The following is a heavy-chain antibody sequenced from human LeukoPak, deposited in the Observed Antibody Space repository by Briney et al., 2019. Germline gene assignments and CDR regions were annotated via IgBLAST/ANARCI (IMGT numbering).Heavy chain of an antibody. Sequence: SETLSLTCTVSGGSISSSSYYWSWIRQPPGKGLEWIGEINDSGRINYNPSLKSRVTISVDKSKNQFSLKLSSVTAADTAVYYCATRGSGWYQDYWGQGTLVTVSS. CDR2: INDSGRI. J-gene: IGHJ4*02. V-gene: IGHV4-39*07. D-gene: IGHD6-19*01. CDR3: ATRGSGWYQDY. CDR1: GGSISSSSYY.